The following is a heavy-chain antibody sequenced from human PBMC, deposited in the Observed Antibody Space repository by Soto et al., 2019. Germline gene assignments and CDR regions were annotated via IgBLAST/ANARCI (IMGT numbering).Heavy chain of an antibody. D-gene: IGHD1-20*01. CDR3: ARDAVGWRYNWNQDVKEPAFEV. CDR2: VIAIFGTA. V-gene: IGHV1-69*13. J-gene: IGHJ3*01. CDR1: VGTFSSYG. Sequence: SVKVACKASVGTFSSYGISWVRQAPGQGLEWVGTVIAIFGTANYAQKFKDRVTITADESTSTAYIELSSLRSEDTAVYYCARDAVGWRYNWNQDVKEPAFEVWGQGTMATVS.